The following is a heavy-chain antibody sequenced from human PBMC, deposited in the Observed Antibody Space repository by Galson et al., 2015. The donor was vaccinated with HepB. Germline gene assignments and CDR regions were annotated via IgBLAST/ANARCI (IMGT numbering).Heavy chain of an antibody. CDR1: GYTFTSYA. J-gene: IGHJ6*02. D-gene: IGHD3/OR15-3a*01. CDR3: ARDRRAHDYWTGYYYDGMDV. Sequence: SVKVSCKASGYTFTSYAISWVRQAPGQGLEWMGWISGYNGNTNYAQKFQGRVTMTTDTSTSTAYMELRSLRSDDTAVYYCARDRRAHDYWTGYYYDGMDVWGQGTTVTVSS. CDR2: ISGYNGNT. V-gene: IGHV1-18*04.